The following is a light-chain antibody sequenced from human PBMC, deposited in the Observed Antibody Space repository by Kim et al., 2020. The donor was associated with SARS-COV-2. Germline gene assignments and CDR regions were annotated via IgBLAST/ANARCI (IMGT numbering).Light chain of an antibody. CDR2: GAS. V-gene: IGKV3-20*01. CDR3: QQYGYSPWT. Sequence: YPGIRATLSCRASQSVSDSDLAWYQHKPGRAARLLIYGASTRATGIPGRFSGSGSGTDFTLTISRLEPEDFAMYYCQQYGYSPWTFGQGTKVDIK. J-gene: IGKJ1*01. CDR1: QSVSDSD.